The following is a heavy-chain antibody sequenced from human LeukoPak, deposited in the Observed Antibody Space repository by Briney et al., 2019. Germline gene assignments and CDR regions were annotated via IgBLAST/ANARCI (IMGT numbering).Heavy chain of an antibody. Sequence: SETLSLTCTVSGGSISSYYWSWIRQPPGKGLEWIGYIYYSGSTNYNPSLKTRVTISVDTSKNQFSLKLSSVTAADTAVYYCARRGYSSGWYVGYFDYWGQGTLVTVSS. J-gene: IGHJ4*02. D-gene: IGHD6-19*01. V-gene: IGHV4-59*01. CDR1: GGSISSYY. CDR3: ARRGYSSGWYVGYFDY. CDR2: IYYSGST.